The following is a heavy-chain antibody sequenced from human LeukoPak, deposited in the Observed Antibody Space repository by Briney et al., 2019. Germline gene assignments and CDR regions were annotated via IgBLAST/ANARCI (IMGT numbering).Heavy chain of an antibody. CDR2: VHLDGRT. Sequence: SDTLSLTCGVSGGSVSSSNWWAWIRQRPGKGLVSIGEVHLDGRTNFNPSRKRRPTMSVDLSENHVSLKLTPVTAADTAVYYCAREGGFYRPLDYAGQGTLVTVS. V-gene: IGHV4-4*02. CDR1: GGSVSSSNW. D-gene: IGHD6-25*01. CDR3: AREGGFYRPLDY. J-gene: IGHJ4*02.